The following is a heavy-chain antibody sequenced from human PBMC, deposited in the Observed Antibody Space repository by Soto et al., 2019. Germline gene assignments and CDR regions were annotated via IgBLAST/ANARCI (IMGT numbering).Heavy chain of an antibody. CDR1: GFTFGDYA. CDR2: IRSKAYGGTT. J-gene: IGHJ6*02. V-gene: IGHV3-49*04. D-gene: IGHD3-10*01. CDR3: TRGKRYYYGSGSPGYYYYGMDV. Sequence: QPGGSLRLSCTASGFTFGDYAMSWVRQAPGKGLEWVGFIRSKAYGGTTEYAASVKGRFTISRDDSKSIAYLQMNSLKTEDTAVYYCTRGKRYYYGSGSPGYYYYGMDVWGQGTTVTVSS.